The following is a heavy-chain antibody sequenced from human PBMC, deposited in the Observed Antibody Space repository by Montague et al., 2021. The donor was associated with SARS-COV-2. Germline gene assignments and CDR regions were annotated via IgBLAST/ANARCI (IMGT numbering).Heavy chain of an antibody. CDR1: GESISSGY. J-gene: IGHJ6*02. V-gene: IGHV4-59*01. Sequence: SETLSLTCTVSGESISSGYWTWIRQPPGKGLEWIGYVYYRGKSGYNSSLKSRVTISVDTSKNQVSLNLRSVTAADTAVYFCVRADRRYPDAPHLDYYKGMDLWGQGTTVTVSS. CDR2: VYYRGKS. D-gene: IGHD1-1*01. CDR3: VRADRRYPDAPHLDYYKGMDL.